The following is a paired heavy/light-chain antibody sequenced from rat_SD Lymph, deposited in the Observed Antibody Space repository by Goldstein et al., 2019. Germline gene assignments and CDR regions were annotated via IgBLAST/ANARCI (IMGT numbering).Heavy chain of an antibody. Sequence: EVQLVESGGGLVQPGRSLKLSCVASGFTFSNYGMNWIRQAPGKGLEWVAYISSGSSYIYYAETVKGRFTISRDNAKNTLYLQMTSLRSEDTALYYCARPYYGYNYYFDYWGQGVMVTVSS. J-gene: IGHJ2*01. CDR1: GFTFSNYG. D-gene: IGHD1-9*01. CDR3: ARPYYGYNYYFDY. CDR2: ISSGSSYI. V-gene: IGHV5-34*01.
Light chain of an antibody. CDR3: LQSTHFPLT. V-gene: IGKV1S22*01. J-gene: IGKJ5*01. CDR2: RVS. CDR1: QSLVHSDGNTY. Sequence: DVLMTQTPVSLPVSLGGQVSISCRSSQSLVHSDGNTYLHWYLQKPGQSPQLLIYRVSNRFSGVPDRFSGSGSGTDFTLKISRVEPEDLGVYYCLQSTHFPLTFGSGTKLEIK.